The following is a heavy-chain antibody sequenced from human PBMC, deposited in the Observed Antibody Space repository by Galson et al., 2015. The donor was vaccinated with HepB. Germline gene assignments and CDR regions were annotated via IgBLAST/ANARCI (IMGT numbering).Heavy chain of an antibody. CDR1: GFTVSSNY. D-gene: IGHD1-1*01. CDR2: IYSGGST. CDR3: ARAGNDPYYGMDV. J-gene: IGHJ6*02. Sequence: SLRLSCAASGFTVSSNYMSWVRQAPGKGLEWVSVIYSGGSTYYADSVKGRFTISRDNSKNTLYLQVNSLRAEDTAVYYCARAGNDPYYGMDVWGQGTTVTVSS. V-gene: IGHV3-53*01.